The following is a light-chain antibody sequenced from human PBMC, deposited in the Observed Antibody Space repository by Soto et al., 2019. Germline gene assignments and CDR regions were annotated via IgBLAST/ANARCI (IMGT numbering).Light chain of an antibody. CDR1: QSVSSK. CDR2: GAS. CDR3: QQYNNWPPIT. J-gene: IGKJ5*01. Sequence: EIVLTQSPATLSVSPGERATLSCWASQSVSSKLAWYQQKPGQAPRPLIYGASTRATGIPARFSGSGSGTEFTLTISSLQSEDFAVYYCQQYNNWPPITFGQGTRLEIK. V-gene: IGKV3D-15*01.